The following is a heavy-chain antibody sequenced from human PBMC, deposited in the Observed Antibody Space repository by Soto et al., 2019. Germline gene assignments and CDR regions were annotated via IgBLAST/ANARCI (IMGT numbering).Heavy chain of an antibody. CDR1: GGSISSSSYY. CDR3: VAHRRLDY. Sequence: SETLSLTCTVSGGSISSSSYYWGWIRQPPGKGLEWIGSIYYSGSTYYNPSLKSRVTISVDTSKNQFSLKLSSVTAADTAVYYCVAHRRLDYWGQGTLVT. CDR2: IYYSGST. V-gene: IGHV4-39*01. J-gene: IGHJ4*02.